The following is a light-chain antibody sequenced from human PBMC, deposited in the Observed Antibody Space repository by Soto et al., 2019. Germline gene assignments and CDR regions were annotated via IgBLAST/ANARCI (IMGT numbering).Light chain of an antibody. CDR3: QQRSNWAFT. CDR1: QMVSSY. J-gene: IGKJ5*01. Sequence: EIVLTQSPPTLSLSPGEKATLPCGASQMVSSYLAWYQQKPGQAPRLLIYDASNRATGIPARFSGSGSGTDFTLTISSLEPEDFAVYYCQQRSNWAFTFGQGTRLEIK. CDR2: DAS. V-gene: IGKV3-11*01.